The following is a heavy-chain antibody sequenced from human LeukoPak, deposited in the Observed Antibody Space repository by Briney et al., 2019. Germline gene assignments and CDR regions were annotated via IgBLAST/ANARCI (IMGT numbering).Heavy chain of an antibody. CDR2: IYTSGST. J-gene: IGHJ5*02. D-gene: IGHD6-19*01. CDR3: ARGALPATSQRGIAVAGNWFDP. CDR1: GGSFSNYY. V-gene: IGHV4-59*10. Sequence: KPSETLSLTCAVYGGSFSNYYWSWIRQPAGKGLEWIGRIYTSGSTNYNPSLKSRVTISVDTSKNQFSLKLSSVTAADTAVYYCARGALPATSQRGIAVAGNWFDPWGQGTLVTVSS.